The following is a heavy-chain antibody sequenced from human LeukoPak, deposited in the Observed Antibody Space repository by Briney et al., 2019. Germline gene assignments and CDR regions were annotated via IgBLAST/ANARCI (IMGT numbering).Heavy chain of an antibody. CDR1: GFIFNDHG. CDR3: ARGDFYYYMDV. V-gene: IGHV3-20*04. J-gene: IGHJ6*03. Sequence: PGGSLRLSCAASGFIFNDHGMSWVRQGPGKGLEWVSGINWNGGNTNYADSVKGRFTISRDNAKNSLYLQMNSLRAKDTALYYCARGDFYYYMDVWGKGTTVTVSS. CDR2: INWNGGNT.